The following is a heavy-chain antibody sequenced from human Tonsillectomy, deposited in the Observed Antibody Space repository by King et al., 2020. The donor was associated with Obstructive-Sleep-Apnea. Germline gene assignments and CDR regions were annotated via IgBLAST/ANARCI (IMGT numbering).Heavy chain of an antibody. Sequence: QLQESGPGLVKPSETLSLICTVSGGSVSSSSYYWGWIRQPPGKGLGWIGSISYSGSTYYNPSLKIRVTISVDKSKNQFSLKLSSVTAAHTAVYYCARLKNYDSSSYETWGLGTLVTVSS. CDR2: ISYSGST. CDR1: GGSVSSSSYY. CDR3: ARLKNYDSSSYET. J-gene: IGHJ5*02. D-gene: IGHD3-22*01. V-gene: IGHV4-39*07.